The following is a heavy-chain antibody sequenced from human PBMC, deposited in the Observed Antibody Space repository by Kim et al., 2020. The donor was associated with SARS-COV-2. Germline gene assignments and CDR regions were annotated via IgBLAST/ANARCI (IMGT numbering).Heavy chain of an antibody. D-gene: IGHD5-18*01. J-gene: IGHJ6*02. Sequence: SETLSLTCAVYGGSFSGYYWSWIRQPPGKGLEWIGEINHSGSTNYNPSLKSRVTISVDTSKNQFSLKLSSVTAADTAVYYCARGKLWHRKPNYYYYYGMDVWGQGTTVTVSS. CDR1: GGSFSGYY. V-gene: IGHV4-34*01. CDR2: INHSGST. CDR3: ARGKLWHRKPNYYYYYGMDV.